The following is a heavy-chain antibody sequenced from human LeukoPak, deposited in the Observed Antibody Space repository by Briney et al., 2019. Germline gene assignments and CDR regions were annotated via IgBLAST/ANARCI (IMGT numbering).Heavy chain of an antibody. CDR3: VKDIGSGSYRYGGYFDY. CDR2: ISRNSDST. Sequence: GRSLRLSCAASGFPFDDKAMHWVRQAPGKGLEWVAGISRNSDSTGYADSVKGRFTISRDNAKNCLYLQMNSLRAEDMALYYCVKDIGSGSYRYGGYFDYWGQGTLVTVSS. D-gene: IGHD1-26*01. CDR1: GFPFDDKA. J-gene: IGHJ4*02. V-gene: IGHV3-9*03.